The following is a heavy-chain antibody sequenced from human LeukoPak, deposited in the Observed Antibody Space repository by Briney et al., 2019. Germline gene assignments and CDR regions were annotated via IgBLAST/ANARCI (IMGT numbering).Heavy chain of an antibody. D-gene: IGHD6-19*01. Sequence: SETLSLTCTVSGGSISSSSYYWGWIRQPPGKGLEWIGYIYYSGSTNYNPSLKSRVTISVDTSKNQFSLKLSSVTAADTAVYYCASSSRRYSSGWYGFFDYWGQGTLVTVSS. CDR3: ASSSRRYSSGWYGFFDY. CDR2: IYYSGST. CDR1: GGSISSSSYY. V-gene: IGHV4-61*05. J-gene: IGHJ4*02.